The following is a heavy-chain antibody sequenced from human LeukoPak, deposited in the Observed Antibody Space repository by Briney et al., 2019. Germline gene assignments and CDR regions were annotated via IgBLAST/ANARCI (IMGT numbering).Heavy chain of an antibody. D-gene: IGHD1-14*01. CDR3: ARGRRVTEPNAYYLQH. Sequence: SETLSLTCTVSGGSISSYYWSWIRQPPGKGLEWIGYIYYSGSNNYNPSLKSRVTISVDTSKNQFSLKLSSVTAADTAVYYCARGRRVTEPNAYYLQHWGPVTLVTVSS. CDR2: IYYSGSN. V-gene: IGHV4-59*01. J-gene: IGHJ1*01. CDR1: GGSISSYY.